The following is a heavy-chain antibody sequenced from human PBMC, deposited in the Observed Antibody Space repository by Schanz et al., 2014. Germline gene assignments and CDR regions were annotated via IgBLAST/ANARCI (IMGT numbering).Heavy chain of an antibody. D-gene: IGHD3-22*01. J-gene: IGHJ4*02. CDR1: GFTFGDYA. CDR2: ISGSGGNT. CDR3: ARVDSSGYFFDN. Sequence: EVQLVESGGGLIQPGGSLRLSCSASGFTFGDYAMTWVRQAPGKGLEWVSIISGSGGNTYYADAVRGRFTISRDNSKNTLYLQMNSLRAEDTAVYYCARVDSSGYFFDNWGQGTRVTVSS. V-gene: IGHV3-23*04.